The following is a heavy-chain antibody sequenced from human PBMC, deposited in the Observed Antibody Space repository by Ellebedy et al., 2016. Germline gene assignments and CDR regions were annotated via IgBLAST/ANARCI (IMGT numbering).Heavy chain of an antibody. Sequence: ASVKVSCKASGYTFTSYGINWVRQAPGQGLEWMGWISGYTGNTNYAQKLQDRVTMTTDTSTSTAYMELRSLRSDDTAVYYCARDGIVEGIDYWGQGTLVTVSS. V-gene: IGHV1-18*01. CDR1: GYTFTSYG. J-gene: IGHJ4*02. CDR3: ARDGIVEGIDY. D-gene: IGHD3-16*02. CDR2: ISGYTGNT.